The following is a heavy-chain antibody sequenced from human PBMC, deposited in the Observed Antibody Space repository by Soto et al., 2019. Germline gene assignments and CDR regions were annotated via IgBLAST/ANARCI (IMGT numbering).Heavy chain of an antibody. D-gene: IGHD3-10*01. V-gene: IGHV1-3*01. CDR1: GYIFTNYA. CDR2: INAGDGNT. J-gene: IGHJ4*02. CDR3: ARGSVSSDS. Sequence: QVHLVQSGAEVKKPGASVNVSCKASGYIFTNYAIHWVRQAPGQRLEWMGRINAGDGNTRYSQNFQDRVTITRDTSASTAYIQLSSLTSEDSTLYFCARGSVSSDSWGQGTRVTVSS.